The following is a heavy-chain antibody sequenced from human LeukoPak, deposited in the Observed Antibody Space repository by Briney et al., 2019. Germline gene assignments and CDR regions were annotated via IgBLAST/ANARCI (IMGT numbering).Heavy chain of an antibody. CDR3: ARAVVVATTPDY. CDR2: ISAYNGNT. D-gene: IGHD3-22*01. J-gene: IGHJ4*02. V-gene: IGHV1-18*01. CDR1: GYTFTSYG. Sequence: ASVKVSCKASGYTFTSYGISWVRQAPGQGLEWMGWISAYNGNTNYVQKLQGRVTMTTDTSTSTAYMELRSLRSDDTAVYYCARAVVVATTPDYWGQGTLVTVSS.